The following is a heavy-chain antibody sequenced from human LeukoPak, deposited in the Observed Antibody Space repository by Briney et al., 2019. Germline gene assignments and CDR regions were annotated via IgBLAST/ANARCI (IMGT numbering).Heavy chain of an antibody. CDR2: ISYDGSNK. Sequence: GGSLRLSCAASGFTFSSYGMHWVRQAPGKGLEWVAVISYDGSNKYYADSVKGRFTISRDNSKNTLYLQMNSLRAEDTAVYYCAKAFSYSYGPFDYWGQGTLVTVSS. J-gene: IGHJ4*02. CDR1: GFTFSSYG. V-gene: IGHV3-30*18. D-gene: IGHD5-18*01. CDR3: AKAFSYSYGPFDY.